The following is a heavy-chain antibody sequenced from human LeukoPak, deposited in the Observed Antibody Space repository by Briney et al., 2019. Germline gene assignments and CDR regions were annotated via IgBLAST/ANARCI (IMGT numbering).Heavy chain of an antibody. V-gene: IGHV4-59*01. CDR1: GGSIDSTNY. J-gene: IGHJ4*02. CDR3: AKNPDGGPFDY. CDR2: IYYSGSA. Sequence: SETLSLTCGVSGGSIDSTNYWSWVRQAPGKGLEWIGYIYYSGSANYNPSLKSRVTMSVDTSKNQFSLKLSSVTAADTAVYFCAKNPDGGPFDYWGQGTLVTVSS. D-gene: IGHD3-3*01.